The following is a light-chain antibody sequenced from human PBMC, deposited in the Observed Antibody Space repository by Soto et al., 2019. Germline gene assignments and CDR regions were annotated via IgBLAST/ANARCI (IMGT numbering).Light chain of an antibody. Sequence: QSALTQPASVSGSPGQSITISCTGTSSDVGTYNLVSWYQQHPGKAPKLMIYEGSKWPSGVSNRFSGSKSGNTASLTISGLQAEDEADYYCRSYADSTTYVFGTGTKVTVL. J-gene: IGLJ1*01. CDR3: RSYADSTTYV. CDR2: EGS. CDR1: SSDVGTYNL. V-gene: IGLV2-23*01.